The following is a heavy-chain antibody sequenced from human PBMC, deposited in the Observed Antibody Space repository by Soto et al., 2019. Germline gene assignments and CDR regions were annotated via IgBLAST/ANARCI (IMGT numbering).Heavy chain of an antibody. Sequence: PGGSLRLSCAASGFTFSSYGMHWVRQAPGKGLEWVAVISYDGSNKYYADSVKGRFTISRDNSKNTLYLQMNSLRAEDTAVYYCARVGRGVYGMDVWGQGTSVTVSS. CDR2: ISYDGSNK. D-gene: IGHD2-8*01. V-gene: IGHV3-30*03. CDR3: ARVGRGVYGMDV. J-gene: IGHJ6*02. CDR1: GFTFSSYG.